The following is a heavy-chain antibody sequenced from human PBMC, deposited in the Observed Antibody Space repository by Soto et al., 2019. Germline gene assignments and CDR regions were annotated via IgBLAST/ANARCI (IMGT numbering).Heavy chain of an antibody. J-gene: IGHJ4*02. CDR2: LSFDGKVK. D-gene: IGHD1-1*01. CDR3: ARDPLRGSPDYFGY. V-gene: IGHV3-30*04. CDR1: GFTFSSYP. Sequence: PGGSLRLSCAASGFTFSSYPMHWLRQTPGKGLEWLTVLSFDGKVKHYADSVEGRFTISRDISKNTLYLQMNSLRGEDTAVYYCARDPLRGSPDYFGYWGQGTPVTVSS.